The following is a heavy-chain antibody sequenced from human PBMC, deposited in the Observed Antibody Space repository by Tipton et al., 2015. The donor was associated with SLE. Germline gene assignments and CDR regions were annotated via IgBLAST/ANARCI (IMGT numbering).Heavy chain of an antibody. CDR1: GDSISSTNYF. D-gene: IGHD2-8*01. J-gene: IGHJ4*02. Sequence: TLSLTCSVSGDSISSTNYFWGWIRQPPGKGLEWLGIIYYSGNSYFNPSLKSRVTIPLDTSKNQLSLKLNSVTAADTAVYYCARGYCIDGLCYGFGYFDYWGPGTLVTVS. CDR2: IYYSGNS. V-gene: IGHV4-39*07. CDR3: ARGYCIDGLCYGFGYFDY.